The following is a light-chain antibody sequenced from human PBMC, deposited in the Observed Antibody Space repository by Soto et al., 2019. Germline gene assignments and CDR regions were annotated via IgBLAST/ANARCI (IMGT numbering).Light chain of an antibody. CDR1: QSISSY. J-gene: IGKJ1*01. V-gene: IGKV1-39*01. CDR3: QQSYSSPWT. Sequence: IKMTQSPSSLSASVGDRVTITCRASQSISSYLNWYQQKPGKAPKLLIYAASSLQSGVPSRFSGGGSGTDFTLTITSLQPEDFATYYCQQSYSSPWTFGQGTKVDIK. CDR2: AAS.